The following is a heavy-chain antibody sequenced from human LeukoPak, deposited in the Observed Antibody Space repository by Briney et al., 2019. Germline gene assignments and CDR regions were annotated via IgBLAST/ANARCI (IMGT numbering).Heavy chain of an antibody. CDR3: ATSMAQDVDAFHI. Sequence: GGSLRLSCAASGFTFSSYSMNWVRQAPGKGLEWVSSISSRSTYIYYADSVKGRFSIPRDNAKNSLYLQMNNLRAEDTAMFYCATSMAQDVDAFHIWGQGTMVTVSS. J-gene: IGHJ3*02. CDR2: ISSRSTYI. CDR1: GFTFSSYS. D-gene: IGHD2-21*01. V-gene: IGHV3-21*01.